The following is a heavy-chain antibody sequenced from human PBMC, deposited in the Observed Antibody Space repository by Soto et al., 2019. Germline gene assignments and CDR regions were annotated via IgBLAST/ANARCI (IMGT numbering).Heavy chain of an antibody. CDR2: ISSSSSYI. V-gene: IGHV3-21*01. CDR3: ARGGDIVLMVCAIQGRLFDY. D-gene: IGHD2-8*01. Sequence: EVQLVESGGGLVKPGGSLRLSCAASGFTFSSYSMNWVRQAPGKGLEWVSSISSSSSYIYYADSVKGRFTISRDNAKNSLYLQMNSLRAEDTAVYYCARGGDIVLMVCAIQGRLFDYWGQGTLVTVSS. CDR1: GFTFSSYS. J-gene: IGHJ4*02.